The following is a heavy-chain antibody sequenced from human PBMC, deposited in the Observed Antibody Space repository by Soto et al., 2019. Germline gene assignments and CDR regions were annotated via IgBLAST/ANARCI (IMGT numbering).Heavy chain of an antibody. V-gene: IGHV5-51*01. CDR2: ISPIDSET. J-gene: IGHJ4*02. D-gene: IGHD2-8*02. CDR3: TRGYPRGVVSVLPFDY. Sequence: GESLNICCKASGYSFTTYWIVWVRQMPGKGLEWMGIISPIDSETRYSPSFRGQVSISADKSINTAYLHWSSLKASDTAIYFCTRGYPRGVVSVLPFDYWGQGSLVTVS. CDR1: GYSFTTYW.